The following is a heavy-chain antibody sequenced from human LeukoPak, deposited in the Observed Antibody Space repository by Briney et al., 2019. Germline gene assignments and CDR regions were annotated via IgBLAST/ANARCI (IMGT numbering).Heavy chain of an antibody. CDR3: ATAGLGSESAFDI. V-gene: IGHV3-7*03. D-gene: IGHD3/OR15-3a*01. CDR1: GGSISSYY. Sequence: LTCTVSGGSISSYYWSWVRQAPGKGLEWVANIKPDGSDKYYVDSVKGRFTISRDNAKNSLYLQMNSLRVEDTAVYYCATAGLGSESAFDIWGQGTMVTVSS. CDR2: IKPDGSDK. J-gene: IGHJ3*02.